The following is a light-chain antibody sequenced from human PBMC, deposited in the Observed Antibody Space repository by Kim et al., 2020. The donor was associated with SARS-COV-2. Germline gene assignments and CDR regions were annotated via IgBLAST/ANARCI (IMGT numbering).Light chain of an antibody. CDR2: EVY. J-gene: IGLJ1*01. CDR1: SRDVGAYND. Sequence: PGQSVAISCTGTSRDVGAYNDVSWYQQHPGKVPRLMIYEVYSRPSGVPDRFSGSKSDNTASLTVSGLQAEDEAEYYCSSFGGRHYVFGAGTKVTVL. V-gene: IGLV2-8*01. CDR3: SSFGGRHYV.